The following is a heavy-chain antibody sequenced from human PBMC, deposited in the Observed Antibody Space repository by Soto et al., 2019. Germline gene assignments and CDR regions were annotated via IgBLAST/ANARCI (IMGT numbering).Heavy chain of an antibody. Sequence: PSETLSLTCSVYGGSFNAYHCTWIRQPPGQWLEWIGEIIHSGGTNYSPSLKSRDTISVATSKNQFSLKVTSVTAADTAVYFCAGSKVRGVVSGVYRYYYGLDVWGQGTTVTVSS. D-gene: IGHD3-10*01. J-gene: IGHJ6*02. CDR3: AGSKVRGVVSGVYRYYYGLDV. CDR1: GGSFNAYH. CDR2: IIHSGGT. V-gene: IGHV4-34*12.